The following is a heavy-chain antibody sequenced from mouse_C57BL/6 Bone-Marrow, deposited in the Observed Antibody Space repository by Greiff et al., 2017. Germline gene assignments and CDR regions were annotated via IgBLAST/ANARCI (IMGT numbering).Heavy chain of an antibody. V-gene: IGHV1-82*01. Sequence: QVQLQQSGPELVKPGASVKISCKASGYAFSSSWMNWVKQRPGKGLEWIGRIYPGDGDTNYNGKFKGKATLTADKSSSTAYLQLRSLTSEDSAVYFCAAITTDYAMDYWGQGTSVTVSS. CDR1: GYAFSSSW. CDR3: AAITTDYAMDY. J-gene: IGHJ4*01. CDR2: IYPGDGDT. D-gene: IGHD1-2*01.